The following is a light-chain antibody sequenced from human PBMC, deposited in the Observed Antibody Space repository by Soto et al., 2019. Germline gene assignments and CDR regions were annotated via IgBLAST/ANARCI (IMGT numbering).Light chain of an antibody. Sequence: QSVLTQPPSVSAAPGQKVTISCSGSSSNIGNNYVSWYQQLPGTAPKLLIYDNNKRPSGIPDRFSGSKSGTSATLGITGLQTGDEADYYCGTWDSSLGVYVLGTGIKVTV. CDR1: SSNIGNNY. CDR3: GTWDSSLGVYV. CDR2: DNN. V-gene: IGLV1-51*01. J-gene: IGLJ1*01.